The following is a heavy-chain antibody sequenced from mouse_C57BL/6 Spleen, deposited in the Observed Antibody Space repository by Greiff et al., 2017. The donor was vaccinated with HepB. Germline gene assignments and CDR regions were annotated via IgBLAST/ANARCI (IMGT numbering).Heavy chain of an antibody. J-gene: IGHJ3*01. Sequence: EVKVVESGGGLVKPGGSLKLSCAASGFTFSSYAMSWVRQTPEKRLEWVATISDGGSYTYYPDNVKGRFTISRDNAKNNLYLQMSHLKSEDTAMYYCARERSITTVVGGFAYWGQGTLVTVSS. CDR3: ARERSITTVVGGFAY. D-gene: IGHD1-1*01. CDR1: GFTFSSYA. CDR2: ISDGGSYT. V-gene: IGHV5-4*01.